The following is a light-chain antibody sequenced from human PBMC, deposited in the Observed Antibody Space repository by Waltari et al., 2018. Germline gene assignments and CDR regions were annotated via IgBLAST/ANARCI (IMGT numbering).Light chain of an antibody. CDR1: GSNLGSGHD. Sequence: QSVLTQPPSVSGAPGPRVTIPCTGTGSNLGSGHDVHWYQQLPRAAPKLPIYGSTSRPLGVPARFFGSTSGTSASLAITGLQAEDEADYYCQSYDTSLSVVFGGGTKLTVL. CDR3: QSYDTSLSVV. V-gene: IGLV1-40*01. CDR2: GST. J-gene: IGLJ3*02.